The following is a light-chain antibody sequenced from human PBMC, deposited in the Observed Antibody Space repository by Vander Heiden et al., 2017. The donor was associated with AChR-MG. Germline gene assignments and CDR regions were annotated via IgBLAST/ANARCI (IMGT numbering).Light chain of an antibody. Sequence: QSALTQPRSVSGSPGPSVTISCTGTRSDVGGYKFVSWYQHHPGKAPQLMIYAVTKRPPGVPDRFSGSKSGNTASLTISGLQAEDEADYYCHSYAGSYTYVFGSGTKVTVL. V-gene: IGLV2-11*01. J-gene: IGLJ1*01. CDR1: RSDVGGYKF. CDR3: HSYAGSYTYV. CDR2: AVT.